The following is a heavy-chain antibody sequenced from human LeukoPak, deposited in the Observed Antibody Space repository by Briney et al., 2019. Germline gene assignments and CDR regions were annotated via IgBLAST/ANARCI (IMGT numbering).Heavy chain of an antibody. V-gene: IGHV7-4-1*02. CDR2: INTNTGNP. J-gene: IGHJ5*02. D-gene: IGHD2-15*01. Sequence: ASVKVSCKASGYTFTSYAMNWVRQAPGQGLEWMGWINTNTGNPTYAQGFTGRFVFSLDTSVSTAYLQISSLKAEDTAVYYCARGGEGSGGSRNWFDPWGQGTLVTVSS. CDR1: GYTFTSYA. CDR3: ARGGEGSGGSRNWFDP.